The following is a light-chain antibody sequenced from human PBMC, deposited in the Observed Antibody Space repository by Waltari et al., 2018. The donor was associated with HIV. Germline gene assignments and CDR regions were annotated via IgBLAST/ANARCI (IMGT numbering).Light chain of an antibody. Sequence: QSALTQPPSASGSPGQSVTISCTGTTSDVGGYRYVSWYQHHPGKAPKLIIYDVSKRPSGVPDRLSGSKSGNTASLTVSGLQADDEADYYCKSYAGSNNPYVFGTGTKVTVL. CDR3: KSYAGSNNPYV. CDR1: TSDVGGYRY. V-gene: IGLV2-8*01. J-gene: IGLJ1*01. CDR2: DVS.